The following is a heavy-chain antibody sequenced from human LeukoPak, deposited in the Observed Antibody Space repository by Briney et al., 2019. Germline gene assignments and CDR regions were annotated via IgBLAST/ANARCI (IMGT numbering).Heavy chain of an antibody. CDR1: GFTFNNYV. V-gene: IGHV3-23*01. D-gene: IGHD3-22*01. J-gene: IGHJ4*02. Sequence: GGSLRLSCAASGFTFNNYVMSWVRQAPGKGLEWVSTINGGGYNTYYADSVRGRFTISRDNSKNTLYLQMNSLRAEDTALYYCAKDEGYYDTSGYYFDYWGQGTLVTVSS. CDR3: AKDEGYYDTSGYYFDY. CDR2: INGGGYNT.